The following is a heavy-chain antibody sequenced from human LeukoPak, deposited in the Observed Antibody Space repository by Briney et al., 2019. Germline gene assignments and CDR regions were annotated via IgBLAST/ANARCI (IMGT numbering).Heavy chain of an antibody. D-gene: IGHD6-13*01. CDR1: GGSISSYY. V-gene: IGHV4-59*01. J-gene: IGHJ4*02. CDR3: ARESLDGAGTFDY. Sequence: SETLSLTCTVSGGSISSYYWSWIRHPPGKGLEWIGYIYYSGSTNYNPSLKSRVTISVDTSKNQFSLKLSSVTAADTAVYYCARESLDGAGTFDYWGQGTLVTVSS. CDR2: IYYSGST.